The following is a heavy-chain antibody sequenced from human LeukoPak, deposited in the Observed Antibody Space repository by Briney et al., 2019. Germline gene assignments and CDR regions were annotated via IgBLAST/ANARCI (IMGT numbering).Heavy chain of an antibody. D-gene: IGHD6-13*01. CDR1: GGSISSGGYY. CDR3: ARASGSSTPVRFDP. J-gene: IGHJ5*02. Sequence: SQTLSLTCTVSGGSISSGGYYWSWIRQHPGKGLEWIGYIYYSGSTYYNPSLKSRVTISVDTSKNQFSLKLSSVTAADTAVYYCARASGSSTPVRFDPWGQGTLVTVSS. V-gene: IGHV4-31*03. CDR2: IYYSGST.